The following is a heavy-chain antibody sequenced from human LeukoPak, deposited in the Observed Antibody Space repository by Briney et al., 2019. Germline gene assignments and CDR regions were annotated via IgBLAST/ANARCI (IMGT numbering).Heavy chain of an antibody. D-gene: IGHD3-10*01. V-gene: IGHV4-39*07. CDR1: GGSISDIINY. CDR3: AREGGLWFGEYTDY. Sequence: SETLSLTCTVSGGSISDIINYWGWIRQPPGKGLEWIGSIYYSGSTSYNPSLKSRVTISVDTSKNQFSLKLSSVTAADTAVYYCAREGGLWFGEYTDYWGQGTLVTVSS. CDR2: IYYSGST. J-gene: IGHJ4*02.